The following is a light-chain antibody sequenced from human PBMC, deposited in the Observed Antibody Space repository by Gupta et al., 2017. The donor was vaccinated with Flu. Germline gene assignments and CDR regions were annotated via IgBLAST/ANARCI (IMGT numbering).Light chain of an antibody. J-gene: IGKJ2*01. CDR2: TLS. CDR3: MGRMEFAWT. CDR1: QSLLDSDDGNTY. V-gene: IGKV2-40*01. Sequence: DIVMTQTPLSLPVTPGEPASISCRSSQSLLDSDDGNTYLDWYLQKPGQSPQILIYTLSSRASGVPDRLIGSGSDTDFTLKISRVEAEDVGVYYCMGRMEFAWTFGQGTKLEIK.